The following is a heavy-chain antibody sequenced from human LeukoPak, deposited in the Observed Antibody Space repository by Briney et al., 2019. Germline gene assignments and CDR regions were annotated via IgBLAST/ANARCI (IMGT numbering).Heavy chain of an antibody. D-gene: IGHD2-2*01. CDR3: ARGRDIVVVPAARIPTYQWFDP. V-gene: IGHV1-69*13. J-gene: IGHJ5*02. Sequence: GASVKVSCKASGGTFSSYAISWVRQAPGQGLEWMGGIIPIFGTANYAQKFQGRVTITADESTSTAYMELSSLRSEDTAVYYCARGRDIVVVPAARIPTYQWFDPWGQGTLVTVSS. CDR1: GGTFSSYA. CDR2: IIPIFGTA.